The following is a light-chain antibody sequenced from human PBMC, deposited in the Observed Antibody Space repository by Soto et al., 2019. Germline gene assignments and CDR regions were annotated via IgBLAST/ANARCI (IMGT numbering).Light chain of an antibody. CDR1: SGHSSYA. CDR2: LNSDGSH. CDR3: QTGGTGIRV. V-gene: IGLV4-69*01. J-gene: IGLJ3*02. Sequence: QSVLTQSPSASASLGASVKLTCTLSSGHSSYAIEWHQQQPEKGPRYLMKLNSDGSHSKGDGIPDRFSGSSSGAERYLTISSLQSEDEADYYCQTGGTGIRVFGGGTKLTVL.